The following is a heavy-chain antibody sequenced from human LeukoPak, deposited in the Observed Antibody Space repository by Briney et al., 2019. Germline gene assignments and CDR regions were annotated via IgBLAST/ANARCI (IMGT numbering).Heavy chain of an antibody. CDR1: GFTIGPYA. Sequence: GALRLSCAASGFTIGPYAMYWVRQGPGRGLEWVSVIKAVGSGTFYADSVRGRFTTSRDNSKNSLYLQMNSLTSEDTALYYCATWAFYHNLDVWGQGTTVIVSS. CDR2: IKAVGSGT. CDR3: ATWAFYHNLDV. D-gene: IGHD2/OR15-2a*01. J-gene: IGHJ6*02. V-gene: IGHV3-43*02.